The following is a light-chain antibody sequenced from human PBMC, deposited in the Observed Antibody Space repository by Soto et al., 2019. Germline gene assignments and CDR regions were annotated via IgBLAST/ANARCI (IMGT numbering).Light chain of an antibody. V-gene: IGKV3-20*01. CDR3: QQYGSSPWT. CDR1: QSVTSTH. J-gene: IGKJ1*01. CDR2: AAS. Sequence: EIVLTQSPGTLSLSPGERATLSCRASQSVTSTHLAWYQQKPGQAPRLLIYAASSRDTGIPDRFSGSGSGTGFTLTISRLEPEDFAVYYCQQYGSSPWTFGQGTKVEIK.